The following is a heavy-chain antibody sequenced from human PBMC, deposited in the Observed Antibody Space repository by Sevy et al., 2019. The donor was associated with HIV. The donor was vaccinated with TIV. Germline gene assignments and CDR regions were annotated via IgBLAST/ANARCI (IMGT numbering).Heavy chain of an antibody. CDR1: GFTFSDYY. CDR3: ARGRGDTVLDY. V-gene: IGHV3-11*01. Sequence: GGSLRLSCAASGFTFSDYYMSWIRQAPGKGLEWVAYISSRGSTIYYADSVKGRFTISRDNAQNSLYLQMNSLRAEDTAVYYCARGRGDTVLDYWGQGTLVTVSS. D-gene: IGHD5-18*01. J-gene: IGHJ4*02. CDR2: ISSRGSTI.